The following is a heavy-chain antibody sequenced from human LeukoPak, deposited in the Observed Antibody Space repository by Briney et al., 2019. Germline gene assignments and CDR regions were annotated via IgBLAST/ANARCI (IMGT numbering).Heavy chain of an antibody. D-gene: IGHD3-22*01. V-gene: IGHV1-2*02. Sequence: GASVKVSCKASGYTFTGYYMHWVRQAPGQGLEWMGWINPNSGGTNYAQKFQGRVTMTRDTSISTAYMELSRLRSDDTAVYYCARGRYSYYYDSSGYCDYWGQGTLVTVSS. CDR2: INPNSGGT. CDR1: GYTFTGYY. CDR3: ARGRYSYYYDSSGYCDY. J-gene: IGHJ4*02.